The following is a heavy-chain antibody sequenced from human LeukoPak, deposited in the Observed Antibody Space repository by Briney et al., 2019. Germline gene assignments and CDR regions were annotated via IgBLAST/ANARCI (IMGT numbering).Heavy chain of an antibody. J-gene: IGHJ6*03. CDR1: GGTFSSYA. CDR2: IIPIFGTA. D-gene: IGHD1-26*01. V-gene: IGHV1-69*05. CDR3: ASELGATNYYCYYMDV. Sequence: ASVKVSCKASGGTFSSYAISWVRQAPGQGLEWMGRIIPIFGTANYAQKFQGRVTITTDESTSTAYMELSSLRSEDTAVYYCASELGATNYYCYYMDVWGKGTTVTVSS.